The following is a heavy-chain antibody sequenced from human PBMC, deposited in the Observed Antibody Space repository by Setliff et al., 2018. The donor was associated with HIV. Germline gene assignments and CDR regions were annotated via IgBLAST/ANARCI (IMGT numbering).Heavy chain of an antibody. V-gene: IGHV1-18*01. Sequence: ASVKVSCKASGYRFNSYGISWVRQAPGQGLEWMGWISAYNGNTNYAQKFQDRVIMTTDTSTSTAYIELRSLTSDDTALYYCARAPHEGLLWFGGGGFDLWGQGTMVTVSS. CDR3: ARAPHEGLLWFGGGGFDL. D-gene: IGHD3-10*01. CDR1: GYRFNSYG. CDR2: ISAYNGNT. J-gene: IGHJ3*01.